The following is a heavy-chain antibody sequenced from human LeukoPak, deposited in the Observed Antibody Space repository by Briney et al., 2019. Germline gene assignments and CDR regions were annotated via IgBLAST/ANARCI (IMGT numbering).Heavy chain of an antibody. V-gene: IGHV4-34*01. J-gene: IGHJ6*02. CDR1: GGSFSGYY. Sequence: SETLSLTCAVYGGSFSGYYWSWIRQPPGKGLEWIGETNHSGSTNYNPSLKSRVTISVDTSKNQFSLKLSSVTAADTAVYYCARGPYSSGWYPSRGMDVWGQGTTVTVSS. D-gene: IGHD6-19*01. CDR3: ARGPYSSGWYPSRGMDV. CDR2: TNHSGST.